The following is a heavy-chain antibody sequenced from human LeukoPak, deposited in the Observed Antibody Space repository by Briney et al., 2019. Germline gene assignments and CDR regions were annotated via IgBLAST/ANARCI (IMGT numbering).Heavy chain of an antibody. CDR1: GFTFSSYA. D-gene: IGHD5-18*01. CDR2: ISGSGGST. J-gene: IGHJ3*02. Sequence: GGSLRLSCAASGFTFSSYAMSWVRQAPGKGLEWVSAISGSGGSTYYADSVQGRFTISRDNSKNTLYLQMNSLRAEDTAAYSCAKSRGYSYGYGGEAFDIWDQGTMVTVSS. CDR3: AKSRGYSYGYGGEAFDI. V-gene: IGHV3-23*01.